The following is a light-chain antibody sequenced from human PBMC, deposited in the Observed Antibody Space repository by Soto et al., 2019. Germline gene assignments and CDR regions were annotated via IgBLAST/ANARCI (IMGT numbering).Light chain of an antibody. V-gene: IGLV2-8*01. J-gene: IGLJ3*02. CDR3: CSYVDTDTWV. Sequence: QSALTQPPSASGSPGQSVTISCTGTSSDVGGYNYVSWYQQHPGKAPKLMIYEVSKRPSGVPDRFSGSKSGNTASLTVSGLQADDEADYYCCSYVDTDTWVFGGGTKLTVL. CDR2: EVS. CDR1: SSDVGGYNY.